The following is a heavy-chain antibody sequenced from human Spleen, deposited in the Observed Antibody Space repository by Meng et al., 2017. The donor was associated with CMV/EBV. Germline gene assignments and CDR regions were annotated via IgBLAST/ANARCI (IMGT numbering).Heavy chain of an antibody. CDR1: GFTFSSYW. Sequence: GGSLRLSCAASGFTFSSYWMSWVRQAPGKGLEWVANIKQDGSEKYYVDSVKGRFTISRDNAKNSLYLQMNSLRAEDTAVYYCAKEACSTTSCYYNYYYGLDVWGQGTTVTVSS. CDR3: AKEACSTTSCYYNYYYGLDV. J-gene: IGHJ6*02. CDR2: IKQDGSEK. D-gene: IGHD2-2*01. V-gene: IGHV3-7*03.